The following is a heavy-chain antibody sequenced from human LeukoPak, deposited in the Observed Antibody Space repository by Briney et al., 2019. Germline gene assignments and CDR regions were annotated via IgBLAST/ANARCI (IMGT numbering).Heavy chain of an antibody. Sequence: GGSLRLSCAASGFTFSSYEMNWVRQAPAKGLEWVSYISSSGSTIYYADSVKGRFTISRDNAKNSLYLQMNSLRAEDTAVYYCARLYEDSSGSYYYYYDMDVWGKGTTVTVSS. CDR3: ARLYEDSSGSYYYYYDMDV. J-gene: IGHJ6*03. CDR1: GFTFSSYE. CDR2: ISSSGSTI. V-gene: IGHV3-48*03. D-gene: IGHD6-19*01.